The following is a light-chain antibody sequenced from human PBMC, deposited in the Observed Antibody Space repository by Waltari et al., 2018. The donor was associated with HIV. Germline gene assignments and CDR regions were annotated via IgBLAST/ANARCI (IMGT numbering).Light chain of an antibody. CDR2: GAS. Sequence: EILITNPPPPFFLPPGEGATLPCRASQSINNNLAWYQQKPGQAPRLLIYGASTGATGVPARFSGSGSGTEFTLTISSLQSEDFAVYYCQQYNNWPGITFGPGTKVDIK. CDR1: QSINNN. CDR3: QQYNNWPGIT. J-gene: IGKJ3*01. V-gene: IGKV3-15*01.